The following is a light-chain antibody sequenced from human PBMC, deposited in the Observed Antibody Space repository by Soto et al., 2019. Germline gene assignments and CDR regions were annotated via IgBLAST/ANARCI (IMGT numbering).Light chain of an antibody. CDR3: QSYDSSLSGPVV. V-gene: IGLV1-40*01. Sequence: QPVLTQPPSVSGAPGQRVTISCTGSRSNIGAGYDVHWYQQLPGTAPKLLIYGNNNRPSGVPDRFSGSKSGTSASLAITGLQAEDEADYYCQSYDSSLSGPVVFGGGTKLTVL. CDR1: RSNIGAGYD. CDR2: GNN. J-gene: IGLJ2*01.